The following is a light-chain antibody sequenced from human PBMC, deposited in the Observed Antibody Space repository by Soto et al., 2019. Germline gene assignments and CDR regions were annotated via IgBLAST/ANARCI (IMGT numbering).Light chain of an antibody. CDR3: ATWDSSLKIVM. CDR1: TPNIGSNS. Sequence: QSVLTQPPSVSAAPGQRVTISCSGTTPNIGSNSVSWYLQVPGTVPKLLIYDTNKRPSGIPDRISGSKSGSSATLDITGLQTGDEADYYCATWDSSLKIVMFGGGTKLTVL. CDR2: DTN. J-gene: IGLJ3*02. V-gene: IGLV1-51*01.